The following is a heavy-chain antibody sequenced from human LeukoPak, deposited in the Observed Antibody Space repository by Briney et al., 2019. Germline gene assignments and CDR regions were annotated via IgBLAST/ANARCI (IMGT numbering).Heavy chain of an antibody. V-gene: IGHV3-33*01. CDR1: GFTFSSYG. Sequence: GGSLRLSCAASGFTFSSYGMHWVRQAPGKGLEWVAVIWYDGSNKYYADSVKGRFTISRDNSKNTLYLQMNSLRAEDTAVYYCARGLHSYGYPNYFDYWGQGTLVTVSS. CDR2: IWYDGSNK. J-gene: IGHJ4*02. CDR3: ARGLHSYGYPNYFDY. D-gene: IGHD5-18*01.